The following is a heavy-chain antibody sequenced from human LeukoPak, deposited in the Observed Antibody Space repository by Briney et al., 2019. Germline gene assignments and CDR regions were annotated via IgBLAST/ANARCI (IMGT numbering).Heavy chain of an antibody. CDR1: GFSFSSYA. CDR2: ISYNGGKK. D-gene: IGHD3-22*01. V-gene: IGHV3-30*04. Sequence: GGSLRLSCAASGFSFSSYAIHWVQQAPGKGLEWVALISYNGGKKDYADSVKGRFTIDRDNSKNTVYLQMNSLRPDDTAIYFCARQESRNYYYEGLDYWGQGNLVTVSS. CDR3: ARQESRNYYYEGLDY. J-gene: IGHJ4*02.